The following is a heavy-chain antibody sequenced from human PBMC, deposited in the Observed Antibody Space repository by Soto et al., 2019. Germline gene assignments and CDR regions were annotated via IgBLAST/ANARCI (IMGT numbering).Heavy chain of an antibody. CDR3: VRLIGSSWLDS. J-gene: IGHJ5*01. CDR2: IYYSGST. D-gene: IGHD6-13*01. CDR1: GGSISGSSYY. V-gene: IGHV4-39*01. Sequence: SETLSLTCTFSGGSISGSSYYWGWIRQPPGKGLEWIGNIYYSGSTYYNPSLKSRVTISVDTSKNQLSLQLNSVTPDDTAVYYCVRLIGSSWLDSWGQGTLVTVSS.